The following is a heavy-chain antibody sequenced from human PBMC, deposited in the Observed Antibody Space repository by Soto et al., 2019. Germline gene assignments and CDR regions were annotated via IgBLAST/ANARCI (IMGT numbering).Heavy chain of an antibody. D-gene: IGHD6-19*01. CDR2: ISGSGGST. Sequence: EVQLLESGGGLVQPGGSLRLSCAASGFTFSSYAMSWVRQAPGKGLEWVSAISGSGGSTYYAGSVKGRFTISRDNSKNTLYLQMTSPRAEDTAVYYCAALAGGWEEYFQHWGQGTLVTVSS. V-gene: IGHV3-23*01. J-gene: IGHJ1*01. CDR1: GFTFSSYA. CDR3: AALAGGWEEYFQH.